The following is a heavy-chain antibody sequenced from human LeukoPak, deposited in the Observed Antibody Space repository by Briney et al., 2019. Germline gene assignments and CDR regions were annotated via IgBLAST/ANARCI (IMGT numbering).Heavy chain of an antibody. V-gene: IGHV4-61*02. CDR1: GGSISSGSYY. D-gene: IGHD6-6*01. J-gene: IGHJ4*02. CDR3: ARVAIEYSSSRGFFDY. Sequence: PSETLSLTCTVSGGSISSGSYYWSWIRQPAGKGLEWIGRIYTSGSTNYNPSLKSRVTISVDTSKNQFSLKLSSVTAADTAVYYCARVAIEYSSSRGFFDYWGQGTLATVSS. CDR2: IYTSGST.